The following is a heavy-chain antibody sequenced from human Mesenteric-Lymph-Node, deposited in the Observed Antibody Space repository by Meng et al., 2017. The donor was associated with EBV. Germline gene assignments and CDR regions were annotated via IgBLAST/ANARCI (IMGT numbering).Heavy chain of an antibody. CDR2: IYHSGST. CDR3: ARVVRYCGGGCHDYFDY. D-gene: IGHD2-21*02. J-gene: IGHJ4*02. V-gene: IGHV4-30-2*01. Sequence: QRPLRESGSGLLNPSQSLSLTCAASGDSVIRNGYSWSWIRQPPGKGLEWIGYIYHSGSTYYNPSLKSRVTISVDTSKNQFSLKLNSVTAADTAVYYCARVVRYCGGGCHDYFDYWGQGTLVTVSS. CDR1: GDSVIRNGYS.